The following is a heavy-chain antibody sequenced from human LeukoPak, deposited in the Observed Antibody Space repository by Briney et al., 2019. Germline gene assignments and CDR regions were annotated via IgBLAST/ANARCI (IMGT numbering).Heavy chain of an antibody. V-gene: IGHV3-30*18. CDR2: ISYDGSNK. CDR3: AKGASLKWRDAFDI. Sequence: PGGSLRLSCAASGFTFSSYGMHWVRQAPGKGLEWVAVISYDGSNKYYADSVKSRFTISRDNSKNTLYLQMNSLRAEDTAVYYCAKGASLKWRDAFDIWGQGTMVTVSS. D-gene: IGHD1-26*01. J-gene: IGHJ3*02. CDR1: GFTFSSYG.